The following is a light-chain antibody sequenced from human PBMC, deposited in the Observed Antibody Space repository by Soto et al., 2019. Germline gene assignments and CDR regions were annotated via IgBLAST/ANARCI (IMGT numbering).Light chain of an antibody. V-gene: IGKV1-9*01. Sequence: IQLTQSPSSLYASVGDSVTRTCRASQGIGSYLAWYQQKPGEAPKLLIFAASTLQSGVPSRFSGSGSGTDFTLTISSLQAEDFATYYCQPLSTYPSTFGGGTQVEIK. CDR1: QGIGSY. J-gene: IGKJ4*01. CDR3: QPLSTYPST. CDR2: AAS.